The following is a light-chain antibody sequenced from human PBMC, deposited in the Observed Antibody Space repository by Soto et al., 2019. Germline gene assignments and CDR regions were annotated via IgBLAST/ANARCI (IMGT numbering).Light chain of an antibody. CDR3: LQDYSYPLT. CDR2: GTS. V-gene: IGKV3-20*01. J-gene: IGKJ4*01. CDR1: QSVSSTY. Sequence: EVVLTQSPGTLSLSPCERSTLSCRSSQSVSSTYLAWYQQKPGQAPRLLIYGTSSRATGIPDRFSGSGSGTDFTLTISSLQPEDFATYYCLQDYSYPLTFGGGTKVDIK.